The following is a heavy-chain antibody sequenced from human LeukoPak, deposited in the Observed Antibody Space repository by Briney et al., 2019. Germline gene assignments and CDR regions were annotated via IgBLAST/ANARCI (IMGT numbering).Heavy chain of an antibody. D-gene: IGHD3-10*01. CDR3: ARGVVRGDYYYYIDV. CDR2: IDPDRGGT. J-gene: IGHJ6*03. V-gene: IGHV1-2*02. CDR1: GYTFSGYY. Sequence: ASVKVSCKASGYTFSGYYMHWVRQAPGQGLEWMGWIDPDRGGTNYAQKFQGRVTMTRDTSSSTVYMEVSRLRFDDTAVYYCARGVVRGDYYYYIDVWGKGTTATISS.